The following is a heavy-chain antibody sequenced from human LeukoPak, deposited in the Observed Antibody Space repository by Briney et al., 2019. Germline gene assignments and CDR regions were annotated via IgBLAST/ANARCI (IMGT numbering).Heavy chain of an antibody. J-gene: IGHJ4*02. Sequence: PGGSLRLSCAASGFTFSSYSMNWVRQAPGKGLEWVSVIYSGGSTYYADSVKGRFTISRDNSKNTLYLQMNSLRAEDTAVYYCARDRGSVIGPKYYFDYWGQGTLVTVSS. CDR1: GFTFSSYS. CDR3: ARDRGSVIGPKYYFDY. V-gene: IGHV3-53*01. CDR2: IYSGGST. D-gene: IGHD2-15*01.